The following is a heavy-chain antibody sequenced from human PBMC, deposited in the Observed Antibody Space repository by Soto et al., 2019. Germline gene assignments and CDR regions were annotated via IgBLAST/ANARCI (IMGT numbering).Heavy chain of an antibody. D-gene: IGHD3-9*01. J-gene: IGHJ3*02. V-gene: IGHV1-3*01. CDR3: AQSLTGRTDAFDI. CDR2: INAGNVNT. CDR1: GYTFSSHA. Sequence: ASVKVSCKASGYTFSSHAVHWVRQAPGQRLEWMGWINAGNVNTKYAQKFQGRVTITRDTSTSTAYMELRSLRSDDTAVYYCAQSLTGRTDAFDIWGQGTMVTVSS.